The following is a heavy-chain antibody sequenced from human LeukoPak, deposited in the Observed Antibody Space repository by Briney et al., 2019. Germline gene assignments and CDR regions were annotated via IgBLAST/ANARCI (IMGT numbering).Heavy chain of an antibody. J-gene: IGHJ4*02. Sequence: SETLSLTCTVSGGSISSSCYYWGWIRQPPGKGLEWIGSNYYSGSTYYSPSLKSRVTISVDTSKNPVSLKLSSVTAADTAVYYCARRSGDDVWGSYRHFDYWGQGTLVTVSS. V-gene: IGHV4-39*01. CDR2: NYYSGST. D-gene: IGHD3-16*02. CDR3: ARRSGDDVWGSYRHFDY. CDR1: GGSISSSCYY.